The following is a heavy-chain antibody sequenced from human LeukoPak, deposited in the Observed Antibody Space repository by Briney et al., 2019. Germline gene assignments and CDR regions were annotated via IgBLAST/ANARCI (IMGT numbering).Heavy chain of an antibody. V-gene: IGHV1-2*02. CDR1: GYTFTANY. CDR3: GRAPGIATIEY. Sequence: GASVKVSCKASGYTFTANYIHWVRQAPGQGLEGMGWINPNSGGTNYAQRFQGKVTLTRDTSISTVYMEVSRLRYDDTAVYYCGRAPGIATIEYWGQGTLVTVSS. CDR2: INPNSGGT. J-gene: IGHJ4*02. D-gene: IGHD6-13*01.